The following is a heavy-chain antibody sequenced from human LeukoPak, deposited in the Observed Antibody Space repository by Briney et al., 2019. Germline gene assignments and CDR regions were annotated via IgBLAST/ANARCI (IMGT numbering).Heavy chain of an antibody. V-gene: IGHV3-30*18. Sequence: GGSLRLSCAASGFTFSSYGMHWVRQAPGKGLEWVALISYDGSNEYYANSVKGRFTISRDNSKNTLYLQMNSLRTEDTAVYYCAKARYSGYGYYFDYWGQGTLVTVSS. D-gene: IGHD5-12*01. CDR3: AKARYSGYGYYFDY. CDR2: ISYDGSNE. CDR1: GFTFSSYG. J-gene: IGHJ4*02.